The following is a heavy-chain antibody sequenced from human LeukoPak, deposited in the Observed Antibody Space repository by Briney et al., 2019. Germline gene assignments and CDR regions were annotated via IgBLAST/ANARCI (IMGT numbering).Heavy chain of an antibody. CDR3: ARTAYYYGSGSYTPNWFDP. CDR1: GGTFSSYA. CDR2: IIPILGIA. V-gene: IGHV1-69*04. Sequence: ASVKVSCKASGGTFSSYAISWVRQAPGQGLEWMGRIIPILGIANYAQKFQGKVTITADKSTSTAYMELSSLRSEDTAVYYCARTAYYYGSGSYTPNWFDPWGQGTLVTVSS. D-gene: IGHD3-10*01. J-gene: IGHJ5*02.